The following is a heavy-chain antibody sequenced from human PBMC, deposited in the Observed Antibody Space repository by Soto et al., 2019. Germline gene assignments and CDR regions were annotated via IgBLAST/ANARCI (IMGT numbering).Heavy chain of an antibody. CDR1: GFSFAGYA. D-gene: IGHD6-19*01. CDR2: ISGSGDDT. V-gene: IGHV3-23*01. Sequence: EVQLLESGGGLVQPGGSLRLSCAASGFSFAGYAMSWVRQAPGKGLEWVAGISGSGDDTYYADSVKGRFTISRDNSKNTLYLQMNSLRAEDTAAYFCAKAQGYNSGWQNDYWGQGTLVTVSS. CDR3: AKAQGYNSGWQNDY. J-gene: IGHJ4*02.